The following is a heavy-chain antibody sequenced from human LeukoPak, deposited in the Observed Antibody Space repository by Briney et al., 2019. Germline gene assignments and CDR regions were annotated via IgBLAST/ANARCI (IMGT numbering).Heavy chain of an antibody. V-gene: IGHV4-59*08. D-gene: IGHD2-15*01. CDR2: IYYSGST. CDR3: ATLRYCSGGSCFPKYFQH. Sequence: SETLSLTCTVSDGSISTYYWSWIRQPPGKGLEWIGYIYYSGSTGYNPSLKSRVTISVDTSKNQFSLKLTSVTAADTAMYYCATLRYCSGGSCFPKYFQHWGQGTLVTVSS. CDR1: DGSISTYY. J-gene: IGHJ1*01.